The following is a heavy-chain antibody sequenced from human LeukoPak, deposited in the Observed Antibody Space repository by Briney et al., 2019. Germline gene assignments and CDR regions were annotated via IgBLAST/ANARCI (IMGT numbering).Heavy chain of an antibody. CDR1: GFTFGDYA. V-gene: IGHV3-49*04. CDR3: ARGLVGATEAC. Sequence: GGSLRLSCTASGFTFGDYAMSWVRQAPGKGLEWVGFIRSKSYGGTTEYAASVKGRFTISRDDSKSIAYLQMTSLRTEDTAVYYCARGLVGATEACWGQGTLVTVSS. CDR2: IRSKSYGGTT. J-gene: IGHJ4*02. D-gene: IGHD1-26*01.